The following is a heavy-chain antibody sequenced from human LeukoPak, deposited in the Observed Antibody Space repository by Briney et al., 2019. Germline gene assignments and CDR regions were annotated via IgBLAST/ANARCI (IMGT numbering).Heavy chain of an antibody. J-gene: IGHJ6*03. Sequence: SVKVSCKASGGTFSSYAISWVRQAPGQGLEWMGGIIPIFGTANYAQKFQGRVTITADESTSTAYMELSSLRSEDTAVYYCARDNGGRAMAYYYYYYMDVWGKGTTVTISS. CDR1: GGTFSSYA. CDR3: ARDNGGRAMAYYYYYYMDV. D-gene: IGHD2-15*01. CDR2: IIPIFGTA. V-gene: IGHV1-69*13.